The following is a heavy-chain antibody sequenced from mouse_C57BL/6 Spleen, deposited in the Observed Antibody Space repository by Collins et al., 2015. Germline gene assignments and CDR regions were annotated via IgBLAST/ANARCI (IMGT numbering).Heavy chain of an antibody. Sequence: EVQLVESGGGLVKPGGSLKLSCAASGFTFSNYAISSDGSYTYYPDSVKGRFTISRDYAKNTLYLQMSSLRSEDTAMYYCARRGDYPYYFDYWGQGTTLTVSS. CDR3: ARRGDYPYYFDY. CDR1: GFTFSNYA. J-gene: IGHJ2*01. D-gene: IGHD5-5*01. CDR2: SSDGSYT. V-gene: IGHV5-9-3*01.